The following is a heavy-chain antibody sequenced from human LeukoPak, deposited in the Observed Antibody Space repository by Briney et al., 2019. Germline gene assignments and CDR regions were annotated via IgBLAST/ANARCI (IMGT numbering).Heavy chain of an antibody. CDR3: AKGLEYSGSYPLGY. Sequence: GRSLRLSCAASGFTFDDYAMHWVRQAPGKGLEWVSGISWNSGSIGYADSVKGRFTISRDNAKNSLYLQMNSLRAEDTALYYCAKGLEYSGSYPLGYWGQGTLVTVSS. CDR2: ISWNSGSI. V-gene: IGHV3-9*01. CDR1: GFTFDDYA. J-gene: IGHJ4*02. D-gene: IGHD1-26*01.